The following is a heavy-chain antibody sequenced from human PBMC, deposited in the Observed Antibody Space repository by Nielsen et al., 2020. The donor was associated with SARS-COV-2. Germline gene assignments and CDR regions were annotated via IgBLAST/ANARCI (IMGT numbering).Heavy chain of an antibody. J-gene: IGHJ5*01. D-gene: IGHD3-10*01. V-gene: IGHV4-59*01. CDR1: RGSISSYY. CDR2: IYNSGST. Sequence: SETLSLTCTVSRGSISSYYWSWIRQPPGKGLEWIGYIYNSGSTNYNPSLKSRVAISVDTSKNQFSLKLSSVTAADTAIYYCARGQSGLAWFDSWGQGTPVTVSS. CDR3: ARGQSGLAWFDS.